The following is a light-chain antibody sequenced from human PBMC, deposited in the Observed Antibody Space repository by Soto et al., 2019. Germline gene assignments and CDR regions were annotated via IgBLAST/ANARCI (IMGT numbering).Light chain of an antibody. CDR2: DVS. CDR1: SSDVGTYDF. V-gene: IGLV2-11*01. J-gene: IGLJ1*01. CDR3: CLYPVTFFF. Sequence: QSVLTQPRSVSGSPGQSVTISCTGTSSDVGTYDFVSWYQQHPGKAPRLMIFDVSERPSGVPDRFSGSKSGNTASLTISGLQAEDEADYSCCLYPVTFFFFGTGTKLTF.